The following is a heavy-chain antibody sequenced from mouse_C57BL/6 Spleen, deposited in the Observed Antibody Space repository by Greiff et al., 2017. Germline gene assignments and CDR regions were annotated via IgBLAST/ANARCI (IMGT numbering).Heavy chain of an antibody. CDR1: GYTFTDYY. V-gene: IGHV1-26*01. CDR3: ARGGNYFYFDY. Sequence: EVQLQQSGPELVKPGASVKISCKASGYTFTDYYMNWVKQSHGKSLEWIGDINPNNGGTSYNQKFKGKATLTVDKSSSTAYMELRSLTSEDSAVYYCARGGNYFYFDYWGQGTTLTVSS. J-gene: IGHJ2*01. D-gene: IGHD2-1*01. CDR2: INPNNGGT.